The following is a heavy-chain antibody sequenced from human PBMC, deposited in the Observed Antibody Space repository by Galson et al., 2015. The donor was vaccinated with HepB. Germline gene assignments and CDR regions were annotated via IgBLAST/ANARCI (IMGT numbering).Heavy chain of an antibody. J-gene: IGHJ6*03. CDR3: ARVTSPSSIAAHRGALGRLGANYYMDV. D-gene: IGHD6-6*01. CDR2: INHSGST. Sequence: LSLTYAVYGGSFSGYYWSWIRQPPGKGLEWIGEINHSGSTNYNPSLKSRVTISVDTSKNQFSLKLSSVTAADTAVYYCARVTSPSSIAAHRGALGRLGANYYMDVWGKGTTVTVSS. CDR1: GGSFSGYY. V-gene: IGHV4-34*01.